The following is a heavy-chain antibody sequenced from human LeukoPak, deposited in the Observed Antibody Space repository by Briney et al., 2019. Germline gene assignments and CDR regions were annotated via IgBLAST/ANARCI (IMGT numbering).Heavy chain of an antibody. V-gene: IGHV3-48*01. CDR2: INIDSITV. CDR3: STAKFDN. CDR1: GFPLSSYS. Sequence: GGSLRLSCAASGFPLSSYSINWVRQAPGKGLEWVSYINIDSITVHYADSVKGPFTISRDNAKTSLYLHMNSLRAEDTAVYYCSTAKFDNWGQGTLVTVSS. J-gene: IGHJ4*02.